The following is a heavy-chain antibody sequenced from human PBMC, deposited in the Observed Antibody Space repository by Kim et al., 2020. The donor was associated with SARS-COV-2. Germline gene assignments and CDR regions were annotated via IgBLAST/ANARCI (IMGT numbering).Heavy chain of an antibody. J-gene: IGHJ6*02. D-gene: IGHD3-10*01. CDR2: IIPILGIA. V-gene: IGHV1-69*04. CDR3: ARGSYYGGPYYYYGMDV. Sequence: SVKVSCKASGGTFSSYAISWVRQAPGQGLEWMGRIIPILGIANYAQKFQGRVTITADKSTSTAYMELSSLRSEDTAVYYCARGSYYGGPYYYYGMDVWGQGTTVTVSS. CDR1: GGTFSSYA.